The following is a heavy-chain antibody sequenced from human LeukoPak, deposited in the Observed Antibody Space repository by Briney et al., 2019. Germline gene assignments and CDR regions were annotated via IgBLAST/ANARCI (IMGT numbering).Heavy chain of an antibody. Sequence: GGSLRLSCAASGFTFSSYWMSWVRQAPGKGLEWVANIKQDGSEKYYVDSVKGRFTISRDNAKNSLYLQMNSLRAEDTAVYYCARGPTDSSSWYISSWYFDLWGRGTLVTVSS. V-gene: IGHV3-7*01. CDR1: GFTFSSYW. CDR3: ARGPTDSSSWYISSWYFDL. CDR2: IKQDGSEK. J-gene: IGHJ2*01. D-gene: IGHD6-13*01.